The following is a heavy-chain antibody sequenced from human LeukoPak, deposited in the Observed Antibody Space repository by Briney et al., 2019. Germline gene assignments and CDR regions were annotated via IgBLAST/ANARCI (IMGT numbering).Heavy chain of an antibody. Sequence: PGGSLRLSCAASGFTFTNYWMSWVRLAPGKGLEWVANINQDGSEKYYVDSVKGRFTISRDNAENSLCLQMNSLRAEDTAVYYCAREASIVVRCSDYWGQGTLVTVSS. CDR3: AREASIVVRCSDY. V-gene: IGHV3-7*05. D-gene: IGHD6-6*01. CDR1: GFTFTNYW. J-gene: IGHJ4*02. CDR2: INQDGSEK.